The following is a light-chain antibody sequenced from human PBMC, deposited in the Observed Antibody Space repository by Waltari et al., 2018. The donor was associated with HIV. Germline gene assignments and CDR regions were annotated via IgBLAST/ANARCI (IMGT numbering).Light chain of an antibody. V-gene: IGLV2-11*01. CDR2: EVI. CDR3: CSYAGSYTYVL. CDR1: SSDVGGYAS. Sequence: QSALTQPRSVSAAPGQSVTISCTGTSSDVGGYASVSWYLQHPGKVPKLIMYEVIKRPSGVPDRFSCSKSGNTASPTISGLQTEDEADFLCCSYAGSYTYVLLGGGTKPTVL. J-gene: IGLJ2*01.